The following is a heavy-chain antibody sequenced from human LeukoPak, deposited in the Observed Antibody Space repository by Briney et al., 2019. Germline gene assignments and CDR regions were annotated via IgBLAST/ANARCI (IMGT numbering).Heavy chain of an antibody. D-gene: IGHD3-22*01. CDR2: INHSGST. V-gene: IGHV4-34*01. CDR1: GGSFSGYY. CDR3: ASNYYYDSSGYSAY. Sequence: TSETLSLTCAVYGGSFSGYYWSWIRQPPGKGLEWIGEINHSGSTNYNPSLKSRVTISVDTSKNQFTLKLSSVTAADTAVYYGASNYYYDSSGYSAYWGQGTLVTVSS. J-gene: IGHJ4*02.